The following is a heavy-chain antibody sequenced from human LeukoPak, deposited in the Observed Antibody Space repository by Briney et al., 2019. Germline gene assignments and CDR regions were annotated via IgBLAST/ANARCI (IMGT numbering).Heavy chain of an antibody. CDR3: ARGSASGASNYYYYMDV. J-gene: IGHJ6*03. CDR1: GFTFSNYW. CDR2: IYTDGSSA. D-gene: IGHD2-21*01. V-gene: IGHV3-74*01. Sequence: GGSLRPSCAASGFTFSNYWMHWVRQAPGKGLVWVSRIYTDGSSATYADSVKGRFTISRDNARNALYLQMNSLRAEDTAVYYCARGSASGASNYYYYMDVWGKGTTVTVSS.